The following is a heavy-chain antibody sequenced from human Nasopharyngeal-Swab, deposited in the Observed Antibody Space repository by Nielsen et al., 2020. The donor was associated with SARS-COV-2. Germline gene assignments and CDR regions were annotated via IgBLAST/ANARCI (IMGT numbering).Heavy chain of an antibody. CDR1: GFTFSSHW. Sequence: GGSPRLSCAASGFTFSSHWMHWVRQAPGKGLVWVSRINSDGSSTTYAGSVKGRFTISRDNAKNTLYLQMNNLSAEDTAVYFCAREVNSGSYRDDYWGQGTLVTVSS. V-gene: IGHV3-74*01. D-gene: IGHD1-26*01. J-gene: IGHJ4*02. CDR2: INSDGSST. CDR3: AREVNSGSYRDDY.